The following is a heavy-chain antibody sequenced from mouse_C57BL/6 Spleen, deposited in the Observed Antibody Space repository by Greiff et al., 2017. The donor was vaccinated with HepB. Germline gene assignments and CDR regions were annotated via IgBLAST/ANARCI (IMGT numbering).Heavy chain of an antibody. Sequence: QVQLKQSGPELVKPGASVKISCKASGYAFSSSWMNWVKQRPGKGLEWIGRIYPGAGDTNYNGKFKGKATLTADKSSSTAYMQLSSLTSEDSAVYSCARRYYYGSGYGDYWGQGTTLTVSS. CDR3: ARRYYYGSGYGDY. CDR1: GYAFSSSW. J-gene: IGHJ2*01. V-gene: IGHV1-82*01. CDR2: IYPGAGDT. D-gene: IGHD1-1*01.